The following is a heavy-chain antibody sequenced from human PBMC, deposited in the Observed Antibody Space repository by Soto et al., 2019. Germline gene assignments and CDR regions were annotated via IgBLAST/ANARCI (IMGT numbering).Heavy chain of an antibody. V-gene: IGHV4-4*02. CDR1: SASIISEQR. J-gene: IGHJ4*02. D-gene: IGHD6-19*01. CDR3: ARSFGWYAIDQ. CDR2: IHHSGST. Sequence: QMQLQESGPALVKPSETLSLTCAVSSASIISEQRWSWVRQPPGKGLEWIGEIHHSGSTNNNPSLRSRVTMSVDKSKNQFSLNLNSVTAADTAVYYCARSFGWYAIDQWGQGTLVIVSS.